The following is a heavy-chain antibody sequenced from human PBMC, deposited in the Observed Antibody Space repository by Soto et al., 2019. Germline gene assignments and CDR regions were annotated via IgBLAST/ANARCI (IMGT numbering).Heavy chain of an antibody. D-gene: IGHD6-13*01. CDR2: IRSSSSYI. CDR3: ARAPLAAAGTDLDY. CDR1: GFTFSSYS. V-gene: IGHV3-21*01. Sequence: GGSLRLSCAASGFTFSSYSMNWVRQAPGKGLEWVSSIRSSSSYIYYADSVKGRFTISRDNAKNSLYLQMNSLRAEDTAVYYCARAPLAAAGTDLDYWGQGTLVTVSS. J-gene: IGHJ4*02.